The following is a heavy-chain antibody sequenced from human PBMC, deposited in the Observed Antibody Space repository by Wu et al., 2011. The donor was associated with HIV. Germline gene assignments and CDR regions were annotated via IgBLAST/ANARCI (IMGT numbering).Heavy chain of an antibody. V-gene: IGHV1-2*02. D-gene: IGHD1-1*01. J-gene: IGHJ4*02. Sequence: QVQLVQSGAEVKKPGASVKVSCKASGYTFTGYYMHWVRQAPGQGLEWVGWVDPRTGDTKFARKFQGRLTMTADTPITTAYLQLNNLQSVDTAVYYCTRSLDLYYFDFWGPGTLVTVSS. CDR3: TRSLDLYYFDF. CDR2: VDPRTGDT. CDR1: GYTFTGYY.